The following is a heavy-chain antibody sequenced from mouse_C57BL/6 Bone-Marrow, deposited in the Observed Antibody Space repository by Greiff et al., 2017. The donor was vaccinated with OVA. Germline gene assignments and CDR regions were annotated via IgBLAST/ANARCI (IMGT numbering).Heavy chain of an antibody. Sequence: QVQLQLSGAELLKPGASVKLSCTATGFTFTGYCMGWVKQRPGHGLELIGVILPGSGGTNYYEKFKGKATFTADTSSNTAYMQLSSLTAEDAAIYYCARRGLLRYFDVWGTGTTVTVSS. CDR2: ILPGSGGT. CDR3: ARRGLLRYFDV. J-gene: IGHJ1*03. CDR1: GFTFTGYC. V-gene: IGHV1-9*01. D-gene: IGHD2-3*01.